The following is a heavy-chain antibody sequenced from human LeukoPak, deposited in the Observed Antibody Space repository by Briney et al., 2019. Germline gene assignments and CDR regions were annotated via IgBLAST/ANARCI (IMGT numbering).Heavy chain of an antibody. CDR1: GFTFSSYS. Sequence: PGGSLRLSCAASGFTFSSYSMNWVRQAPGKGLEWVSSISSSSGYIYYADSVKGRFTISRDNAKNSLYLQMNSLRAEDTAVYYCARDPSDSGYDFDYWGQGTLVTVSS. D-gene: IGHD5-12*01. V-gene: IGHV3-21*01. J-gene: IGHJ4*02. CDR2: ISSSSGYI. CDR3: ARDPSDSGYDFDY.